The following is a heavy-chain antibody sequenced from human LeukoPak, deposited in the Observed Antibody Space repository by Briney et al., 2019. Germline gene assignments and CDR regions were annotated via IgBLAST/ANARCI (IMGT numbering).Heavy chain of an antibody. D-gene: IGHD2-2*01. CDR1: GYSFTSYW. V-gene: IGHV5-51*01. Sequence: GESPKISCKGSGYSFTSYWIGCVRQMPGKGLEWMGIIYPGDSDTRYSPSFQGQVTISADKSISTAYLQWSSLKASDTAMYYCARLVVVPAPGYFDYWGQGTLVTVSS. CDR3: ARLVVVPAPGYFDY. CDR2: IYPGDSDT. J-gene: IGHJ4*02.